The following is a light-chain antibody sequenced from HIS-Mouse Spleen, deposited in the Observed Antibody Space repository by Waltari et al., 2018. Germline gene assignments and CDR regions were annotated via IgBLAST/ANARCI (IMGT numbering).Light chain of an antibody. V-gene: IGLV2-8*01. CDR2: EVS. CDR1: SSPVGGYNY. J-gene: IGLJ2*01. CDR3: SSYAGSNNFVV. Sequence: QSALTQPPSASGSPGPSVPISCTGTSSPVGGYNYFSWYQQHPGKAPKLMIYEVSTRPSGVPDRFSGSKSGNTASLTVSGLQAEDEADYYCSSYAGSNNFVVFGGGTKLTVL.